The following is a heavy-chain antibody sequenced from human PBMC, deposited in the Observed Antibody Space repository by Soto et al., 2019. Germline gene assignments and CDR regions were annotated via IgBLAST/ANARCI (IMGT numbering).Heavy chain of an antibody. CDR2: IIGSGGST. J-gene: IGHJ4*02. CDR1: GFTFSSYA. D-gene: IGHD3-3*01. CDR3: AKAAAVRFLEWLLDY. V-gene: IGHV3-23*01. Sequence: EVQLLESGGGLVQPGGSLRLSCAASGFTFSSYAMSWVRQAPGKGLEWVSAIIGSGGSTYYADSVKGLFTISRDNSKNTLYLQMNSLRAEDTAVYYCAKAAAVRFLEWLLDYWGQGTLVTVSS.